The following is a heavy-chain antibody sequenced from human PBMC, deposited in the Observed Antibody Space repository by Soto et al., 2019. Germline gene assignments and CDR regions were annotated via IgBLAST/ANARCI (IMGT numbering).Heavy chain of an antibody. D-gene: IGHD2-2*03. CDR1: GGSISSYY. CDR3: ARSMDIVVVQAAPPGYFDY. J-gene: IGHJ4*02. V-gene: IGHV4-59*08. Sequence: SETLSLTCTVSGGSISSYYWSWIRQPPGKGLEWIGYIYYSGSTNYNPSLKSRVTISVDTSKNQFSLKLSSVTAADTAVYYCARSMDIVVVQAAPPGYFDYWGQGTLVTVSS. CDR2: IYYSGST.